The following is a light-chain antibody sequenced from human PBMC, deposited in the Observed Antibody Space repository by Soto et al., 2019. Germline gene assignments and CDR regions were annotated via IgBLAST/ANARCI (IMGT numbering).Light chain of an antibody. V-gene: IGLV1-44*01. CDR2: SNN. J-gene: IGLJ2*01. CDR1: SSNIGSNT. Sequence: QSALTQPPSASGTPGQRVTISCSGSSSNIGSNTVNWYQQLPGTASKLLIYSNNQRPSGVPDRFSGSKSGTSASLAISGLQSEDEADYYCVAWDDSLNGPVFGGGTKVTVL. CDR3: VAWDDSLNGPV.